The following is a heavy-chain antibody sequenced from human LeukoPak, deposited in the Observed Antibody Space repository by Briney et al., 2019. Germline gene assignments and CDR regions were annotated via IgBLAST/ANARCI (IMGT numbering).Heavy chain of an antibody. V-gene: IGHV1-8*01. J-gene: IGHJ4*02. CDR1: GYTFTSYD. CDR3: ARAITMVRGALYY. D-gene: IGHD3-10*01. CDR2: MNPNSGNT. Sequence: ASVKVSCKASGYTFTSYDINWVRQATGQGLEWMGWMNPNSGNTGYAQKFQGRVTMTRNTSISTAYMELSSLRSEDTAVYYCARAITMVRGALYYWGQGTLVTVSS.